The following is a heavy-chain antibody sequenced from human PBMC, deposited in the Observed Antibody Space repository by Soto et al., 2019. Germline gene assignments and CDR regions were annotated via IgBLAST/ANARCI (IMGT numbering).Heavy chain of an antibody. V-gene: IGHV3-23*01. CDR3: AREGALLQDAFDI. Sequence: EVQLLESGGGLVQPGGSLRLSCAASGFSFSNQAMSWVRQAPGKGLEWVSAISGSGDSTYYADSVKGRFTISRDNSKNTLYLQMNSLRAEDTAVYYCAREGALLQDAFDIWGQGTMVTVSS. D-gene: IGHD3-10*01. J-gene: IGHJ3*02. CDR2: ISGSGDST. CDR1: GFSFSNQA.